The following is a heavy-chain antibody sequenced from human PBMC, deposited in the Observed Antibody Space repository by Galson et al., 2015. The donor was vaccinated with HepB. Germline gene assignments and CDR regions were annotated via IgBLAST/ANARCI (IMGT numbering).Heavy chain of an antibody. V-gene: IGHV1-69*13. CDR1: GGSVSNYP. CDR2: VIPVSGTA. CDR3: ARVRRPTVTGLQGSGPAWGYLDP. Sequence: SVKVSCKASGGSVSNYPISWVRQAPGLGLEWLGAVIPVSGTANYAQKFQGRVTLTADESSSTVYLALNSLRFEDTAVYYCARVRRPTVTGLQGSGPAWGYLDPWGQGSLVSVSS. D-gene: IGHD4-17*01. J-gene: IGHJ5*02.